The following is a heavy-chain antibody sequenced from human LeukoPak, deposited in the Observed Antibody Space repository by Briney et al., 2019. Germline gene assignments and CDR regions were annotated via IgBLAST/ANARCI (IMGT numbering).Heavy chain of an antibody. J-gene: IGHJ4*02. CDR3: ARLEPRGNYYFDY. CDR2: IIPIFGTA. V-gene: IGHV1-69*05. D-gene: IGHD4-23*01. Sequence: SVKVSCKASGGTFSSYAISWVRQAPGQGLEWMGGIIPIFGTANYAQKFQGRVTITTDESTSTAYMELSSLRSEDTAVYYCARLEPRGNYYFDYWGQGTLVTVSS. CDR1: GGTFSSYA.